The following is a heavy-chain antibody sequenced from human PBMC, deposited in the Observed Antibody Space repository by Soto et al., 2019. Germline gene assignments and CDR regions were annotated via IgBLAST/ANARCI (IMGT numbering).Heavy chain of an antibody. J-gene: IGHJ5*02. V-gene: IGHV4-34*01. CDR2: INHSGST. CDR3: ARGGHSSSCYWRNNWFDP. CDR1: GGSFSGYY. D-gene: IGHD6-13*01. Sequence: EXLSLTCAGYGGSFSGYYWIWIRQPPGKGLEWIGEINHSGSTNYNPSLKSRVTISVDTSKNQFSLKLSSVTAADTAVYYCARGGHSSSCYWRNNWFDPWGQGTLVTVSS.